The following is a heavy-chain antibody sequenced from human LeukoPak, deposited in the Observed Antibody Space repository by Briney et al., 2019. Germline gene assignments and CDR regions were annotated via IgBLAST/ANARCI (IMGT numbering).Heavy chain of an antibody. CDR1: GGSISSSSYY. D-gene: IGHD6-19*01. J-gene: IGHJ4*02. V-gene: IGHV4-39*01. Sequence: PSETLSLTCTVSGGSISSSSYYWGWIRQPPGKGLEWIGSIYYSGSTYYNPSLKSRVTISVDTSKNQFSLKLGSVTAADTAVYYCARLRGYSSGWYGVFYWGQGTLVTVSS. CDR3: ARLRGYSSGWYGVFY. CDR2: IYYSGST.